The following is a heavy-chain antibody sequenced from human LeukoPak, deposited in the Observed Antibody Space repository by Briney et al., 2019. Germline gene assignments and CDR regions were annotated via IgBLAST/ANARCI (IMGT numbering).Heavy chain of an antibody. V-gene: IGHV3-21*06. J-gene: IGHJ4*02. CDR3: VRDRD. D-gene: IGHD3-10*01. CDR2: ISSTSNSK. Sequence: SPGGSLRLSCAASGFTFRAFTMHWVPQAPGKGLEWVSSISSTSNSKFYADSLKGRFSISRDNANNSLHLHMDSLRAEDTAVYFCVRDRDWGQGTLVTVSS. CDR1: GFTFRAFT.